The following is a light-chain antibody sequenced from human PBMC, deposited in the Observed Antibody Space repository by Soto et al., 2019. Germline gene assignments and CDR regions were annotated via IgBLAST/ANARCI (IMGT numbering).Light chain of an antibody. Sequence: IVLMQSPDALSLSPGERATLSCRASRSLSSDYLAWYQHKPGQAPRLLFYHASNRATGIPARFSGSGSGTDFTLTISSLEPEDFAVYYCQQRSNWPPITCGQGTRLEIK. CDR3: QQRSNWPPIT. V-gene: IGKV3-11*01. J-gene: IGKJ5*01. CDR2: HAS. CDR1: RSLSSDY.